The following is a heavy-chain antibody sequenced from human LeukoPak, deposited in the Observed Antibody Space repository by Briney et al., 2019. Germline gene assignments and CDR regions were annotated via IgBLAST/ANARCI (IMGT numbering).Heavy chain of an antibody. CDR2: ISAYNGNT. CDR1: GYTFTSYG. CDR3: ARGLELWTIIGVVIISYYYYYYMDV. Sequence: GASVKVSCKASGYTFTSYGISWVRQAPGQGLEWMGWISAYNGNTNYAQKLQGRVTMTTDTSTSTAYMELSSLRSEDTAVYYCARGLELWTIIGVVIISYYYYYYMDVWGKGTTVTVSS. V-gene: IGHV1-18*01. J-gene: IGHJ6*03. D-gene: IGHD3-3*01.